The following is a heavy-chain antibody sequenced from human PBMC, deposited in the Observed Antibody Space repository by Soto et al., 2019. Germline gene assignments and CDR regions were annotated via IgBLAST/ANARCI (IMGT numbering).Heavy chain of an antibody. CDR2: IYPGDSDT. Sequence: GESLKISCKGSGYTFSNYWIDWVRQMPGKGLEWMGIIYPGDSDTRYGPSFQGQVTISVDKSITTAYLQWSSLKASDTAMYYCARRRDGGSYNAFDIWGQGTMVTVSS. D-gene: IGHD1-26*01. CDR3: ARRRDGGSYNAFDI. J-gene: IGHJ3*02. V-gene: IGHV5-51*01. CDR1: GYTFSNYW.